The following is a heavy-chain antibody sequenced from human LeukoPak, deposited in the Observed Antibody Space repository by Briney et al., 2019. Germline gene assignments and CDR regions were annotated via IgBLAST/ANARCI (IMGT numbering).Heavy chain of an antibody. CDR1: GFTFSSYA. CDR3: AKDRDDYVWGSYLGAFDI. Sequence: GGTLRLSCAASGFTFSSYAMSWVRQAPGKGLEWVSAISGSGGSTYYADSVKGRFTISRDNSKNTLYLQMNSLRAEDTAVFYCAKDRDDYVWGSYLGAFDIWGQGTMVTVSS. CDR2: ISGSGGST. J-gene: IGHJ3*02. D-gene: IGHD3-16*01. V-gene: IGHV3-23*01.